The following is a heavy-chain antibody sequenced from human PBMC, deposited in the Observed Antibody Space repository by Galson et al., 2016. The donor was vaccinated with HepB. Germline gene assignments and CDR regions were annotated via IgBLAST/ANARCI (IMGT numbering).Heavy chain of an antibody. D-gene: IGHD1-26*01. CDR1: GFSVSRNY. CDR3: VQGSTAPAV. CDR2: ISRSGDST. V-gene: IGHV3-23*01. J-gene: IGHJ6*04. Sequence: SLRLSCAASGFSVSRNYLTWVRQAPGKGLEVVSSISRSGDSTDYADSVKGRFTISRDNSKNTLSLQMNSLRAEDTAVYYCVQGSTAPAVWGKGTTVTVSS.